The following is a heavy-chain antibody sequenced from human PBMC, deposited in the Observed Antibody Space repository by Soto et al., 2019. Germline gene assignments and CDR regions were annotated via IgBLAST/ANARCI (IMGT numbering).Heavy chain of an antibody. D-gene: IGHD4-17*01. CDR3: ARMTTVTTLGGIDY. CDR1: GGSFSGYY. J-gene: IGHJ4*02. CDR2: INHSGST. Sequence: SETLSLTCAVDGGSFSGYYWSWIRQPPGKGLEWIGEINHSGSTNYNPSLKSRVTISVDTSKNQFSLKLSSVTAADTAVYYCARMTTVTTLGGIDYWGQGTLVTVSS. V-gene: IGHV4-34*01.